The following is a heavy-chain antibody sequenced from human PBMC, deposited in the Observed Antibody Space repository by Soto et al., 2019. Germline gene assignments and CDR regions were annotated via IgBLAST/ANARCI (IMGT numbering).Heavy chain of an antibody. V-gene: IGHV3-48*03. CDR3: ARDTTLRATVRTFDY. D-gene: IGHD4-4*01. CDR1: GFTFSSYE. Sequence: PGGSLRLSCAASGFTFSSYEMHWVRQAPGKGLEWVSYISGSGSTIYYADSVKGRFTISRDNAKNSVYLQMNSLRAEDTAVYYCARDTTLRATVRTFDYWGQGTLVTVSS. CDR2: ISGSGSTI. J-gene: IGHJ4*02.